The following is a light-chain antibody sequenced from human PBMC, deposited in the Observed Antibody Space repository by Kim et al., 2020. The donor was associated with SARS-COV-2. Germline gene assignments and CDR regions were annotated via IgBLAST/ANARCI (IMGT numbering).Light chain of an antibody. Sequence: DIQMTQSPSTLSASVGDRVTITCRASKSINKWLAWYQQKPGKAPKLLIYDASTLESGVPSRFSGSGSGTEFTLTISSLQPDDFATYYCQQYHAYWTFGQGTKVDIK. V-gene: IGKV1-5*01. CDR3: QQYHAYWT. CDR1: KSINKW. J-gene: IGKJ1*01. CDR2: DAS.